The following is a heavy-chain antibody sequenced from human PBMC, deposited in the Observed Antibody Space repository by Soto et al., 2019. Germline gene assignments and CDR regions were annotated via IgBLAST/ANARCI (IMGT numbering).Heavy chain of an antibody. D-gene: IGHD5-12*01. Sequence: ETLSLTCTVSGGSISSYYWSWIRQPPGKGLEWIGYIYYSGSTNYNPSLKSRVTISVDTSKNQFSLKLSSVNAADTAVYYCARGEEDVDIVATTRGYFDYWGQGTLVTVSS. J-gene: IGHJ4*02. CDR3: ARGEEDVDIVATTRGYFDY. CDR2: IYYSGST. CDR1: GGSISSYY. V-gene: IGHV4-59*01.